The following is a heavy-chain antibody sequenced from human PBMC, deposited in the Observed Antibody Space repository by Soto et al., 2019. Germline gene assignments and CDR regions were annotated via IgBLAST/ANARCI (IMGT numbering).Heavy chain of an antibody. J-gene: IGHJ4*02. D-gene: IGHD6-19*01. CDR1: GFTFSSYG. CDR2: IWYDGSNK. CDR3: ARDSHVGSGWQLTADY. Sequence: QVQLVESGGGVVQPGRSLRLSCAASGFTFSSYGMHWVRQAPGKGLEWVAVIWYDGSNKYYAESVKGRFTISRDKSKNTLYLQMNSLRAEDTAVYYCARDSHVGSGWQLTADYWGQGTLVTVSS. V-gene: IGHV3-33*01.